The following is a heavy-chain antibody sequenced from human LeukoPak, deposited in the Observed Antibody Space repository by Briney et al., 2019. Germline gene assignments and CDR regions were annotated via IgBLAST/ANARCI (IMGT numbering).Heavy chain of an antibody. CDR1: GFTFSSYW. Sequence: GGTLRLSCAASGFTFSSYWMSWVRQAPGKGLEWVANIKEDGSGIYYVDSVEGRFTISRDNAKKSLYLQMNSLRAEDTAVYYCARGDTSGYYYRFFDYWGQGTLVTVSS. D-gene: IGHD3-22*01. CDR3: ARGDTSGYYYRFFDY. J-gene: IGHJ4*02. V-gene: IGHV3-7*01. CDR2: IKEDGSGI.